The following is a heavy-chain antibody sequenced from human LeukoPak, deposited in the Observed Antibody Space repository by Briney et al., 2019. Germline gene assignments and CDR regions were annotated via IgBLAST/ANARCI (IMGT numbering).Heavy chain of an antibody. J-gene: IGHJ3*02. CDR1: GFTFSSYG. D-gene: IGHD3-16*01. Sequence: PGRSLRLSCAASGFTFSSYGMHWVRQAPGKGLEWVASISYDGSKKYYADSVRGRFTISRDNSKNTLYLQMNSLRAEDTAVYYCAKELSSWGPSSDAFDTWGQGTMVTVSS. CDR3: AKELSSWGPSSDAFDT. CDR2: ISYDGSKK. V-gene: IGHV3-30*18.